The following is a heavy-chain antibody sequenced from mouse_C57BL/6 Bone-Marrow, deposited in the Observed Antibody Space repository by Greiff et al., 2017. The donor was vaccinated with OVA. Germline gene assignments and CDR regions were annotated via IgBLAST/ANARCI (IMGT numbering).Heavy chain of an antibody. D-gene: IGHD2-5*01. Sequence: EVKLMESGGGLVQPGESLKLSCESNEYEFPSHDMSWVRKTPEKRLELVAAINSDGGSTYYPDTMERRFIISRDNTKKTLYLQMSSLRSEDTAWYYCARGGYSNYGYFDVWGTGTTVTVSS. J-gene: IGHJ1*03. CDR1: EYEFPSHD. CDR3: ARGGYSNYGYFDV. CDR2: INSDGGST. V-gene: IGHV5-2*01.